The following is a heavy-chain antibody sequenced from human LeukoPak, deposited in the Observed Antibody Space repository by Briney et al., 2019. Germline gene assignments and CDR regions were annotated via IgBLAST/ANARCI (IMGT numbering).Heavy chain of an antibody. V-gene: IGHV3-21*01. CDR2: ITSSSYI. J-gene: IGHJ4*02. CDR3: ARGSTSSSPLDY. D-gene: IGHD6-13*01. CDR1: GFTFSSYS. Sequence: GGSLRLSCAASGFTFSSYSMNWVRPAPGKGLEWVSSITSSSYIYYADSVRGRFTISRDNAKNSLYLQMNSLRAEDTAVYYCARGSTSSSPLDYWGQGTLVTVSS.